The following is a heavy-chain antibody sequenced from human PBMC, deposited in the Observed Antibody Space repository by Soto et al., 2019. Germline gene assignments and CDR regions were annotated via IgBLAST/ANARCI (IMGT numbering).Heavy chain of an antibody. D-gene: IGHD2-21*02. J-gene: IGHJ2*01. Sequence: QVQLVQSGAEGKRPGASVKVSCKASGYTFSSYGISWVRQAPGHGLEWMGWISGYNGDTKHAQSLQDRVTMTTDTSTNTAYMELRSLTSDDTAVYYCARDQRVSLTAIRAFDLWGPGTLLTVSS. V-gene: IGHV1-18*01. CDR1: GYTFSSYG. CDR2: ISGYNGDT. CDR3: ARDQRVSLTAIRAFDL.